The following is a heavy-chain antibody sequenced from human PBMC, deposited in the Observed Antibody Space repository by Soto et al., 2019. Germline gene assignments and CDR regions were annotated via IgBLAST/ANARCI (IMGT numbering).Heavy chain of an antibody. Sequence: PSGHVSSKASGHTFTSYGIIWVRQAPGQGREWMGWISAYNGNTSYAQKLQGRVTMTTDTSTSIAYMELRSLRSDDTAVYYCARDPYYYGSGSSDYWGQGTLVTVSS. D-gene: IGHD3-10*01. V-gene: IGHV1-18*01. CDR3: ARDPYYYGSGSSDY. J-gene: IGHJ4*02. CDR2: ISAYNGNT. CDR1: GHTFTSYG.